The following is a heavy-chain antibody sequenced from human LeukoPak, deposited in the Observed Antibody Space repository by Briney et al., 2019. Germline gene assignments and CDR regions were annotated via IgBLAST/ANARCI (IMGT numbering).Heavy chain of an antibody. CDR1: GGSISSYY. CDR3: ARLDYYDSSGYYWGYFDY. D-gene: IGHD3-22*01. Sequence: PSETLSLTCTVSGGSISSYYWSWIRQPPGKGLEWIGYIYYSGSTNYNPSLKSRVTISVDTSKNQFSLKLSSVTAADTAVYYCARLDYYDSSGYYWGYFDYWGQGILVTVSS. V-gene: IGHV4-59*01. CDR2: IYYSGST. J-gene: IGHJ4*02.